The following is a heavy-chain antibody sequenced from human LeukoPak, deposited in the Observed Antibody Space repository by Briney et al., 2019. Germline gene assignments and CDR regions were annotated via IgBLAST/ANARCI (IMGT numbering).Heavy chain of an antibody. CDR3: ARDGYASGSHDY. CDR1: GFTFSSYA. J-gene: IGHJ4*02. CDR2: ISYDGSNK. D-gene: IGHD3-10*01. V-gene: IGHV3-30*04. Sequence: PGGSLRLSCAASGFTFSSYAMHWVRQAPGKGLEWVAVISYDGSNKYYADSVKGRFTISRDNSKNTLYLQMNSLRAEDTAVYYCARDGYASGSHDYWGQGTLVTVSS.